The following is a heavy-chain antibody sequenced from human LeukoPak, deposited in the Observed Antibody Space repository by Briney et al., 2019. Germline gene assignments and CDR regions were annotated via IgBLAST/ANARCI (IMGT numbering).Heavy chain of an antibody. J-gene: IGHJ4*02. Sequence: GGSLRLSCAASGFTFSSYAMSWVRQAPGKGLEWVSAISGSGGSTYYADSVKGRFTISRDNSKNTLYLQMNSLRAEDTAVYYCAKHALPTQITMIVMGAYFDYWDQGTLVTVSS. CDR3: AKHALPTQITMIVMGAYFDY. D-gene: IGHD3-22*01. CDR1: GFTFSSYA. CDR2: ISGSGGST. V-gene: IGHV3-23*01.